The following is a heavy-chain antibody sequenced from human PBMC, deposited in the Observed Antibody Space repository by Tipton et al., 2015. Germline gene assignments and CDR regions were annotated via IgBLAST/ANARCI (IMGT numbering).Heavy chain of an antibody. CDR3: TSNRAIGDV. CDR1: GFTFNNAW. J-gene: IGHJ6*02. CDR2: IKGQADGGTT. D-gene: IGHD2-21*01. Sequence: SLRLSCAASGFTFNNAWMSWARQAPGKGLEWVGCIKGQADGGTTIYSARVKGRFSISRDDSKNMVYLQMNSLKTDDTAVFYCTSNRAIGDVWGQGTTVTVSS. V-gene: IGHV3-15*01.